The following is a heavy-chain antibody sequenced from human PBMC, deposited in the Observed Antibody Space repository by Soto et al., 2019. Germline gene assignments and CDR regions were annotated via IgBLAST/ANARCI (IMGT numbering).Heavy chain of an antibody. CDR1: GFTVSSNY. Sequence: GGSLRLSCAASGFTVSSNYMSWVRQAPGKGLEWVSVIYSCGSTYYADSVKGRFTISRDSSKSTLYLQMNSLGGEDTAIYYCAKTPRGGGYGNSYFDLWGRGTLVTAPQ. D-gene: IGHD5-12*01. CDR3: AKTPRGGGYGNSYFDL. V-gene: IGHV3-53*01. CDR2: IYSCGST. J-gene: IGHJ2*01.